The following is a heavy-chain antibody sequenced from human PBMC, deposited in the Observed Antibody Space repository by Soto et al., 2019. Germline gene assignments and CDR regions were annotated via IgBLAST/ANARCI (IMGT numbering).Heavy chain of an antibody. J-gene: IGHJ6*02. CDR3: AIGAPHCSSTSCFPQYYGMDV. CDR1: GGSISSSSYY. Sequence: PSETLSLTCTVSGGSISSSSYYWGWIRQPPGKGLEWIGSIYYSGSTYYNPSLKSRVTISVDTSKNQFSLKLSSVTAADTAVYYCAIGAPHCSSTSCFPQYYGMDVWGQGTTVTVSS. D-gene: IGHD2-2*01. CDR2: IYYSGST. V-gene: IGHV4-39*01.